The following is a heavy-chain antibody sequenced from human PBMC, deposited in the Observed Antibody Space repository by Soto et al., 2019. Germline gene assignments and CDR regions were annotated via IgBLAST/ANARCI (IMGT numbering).Heavy chain of an antibody. J-gene: IGHJ4*02. V-gene: IGHV5-51*01. CDR3: ASLAGNSWKGGYFDY. CDR1: GYSFSSSW. CDR2: IDPNDSQT. D-gene: IGHD6-13*01. Sequence: PGESLKISCQASGYSFSSSWIGWVRQMPGKGLEWMGIIDPNDSQTIYSPSFQGQVTISADKSIDTAYLQWSSLKTSDTAMYYCASLAGNSWKGGYFDYWGQGALFTVSS.